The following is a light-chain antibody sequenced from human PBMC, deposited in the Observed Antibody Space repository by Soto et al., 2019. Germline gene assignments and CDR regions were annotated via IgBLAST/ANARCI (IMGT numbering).Light chain of an antibody. J-gene: IGLJ2*01. CDR2: SNN. V-gene: IGLV1-44*01. CDR3: AAWDDSLNGPL. CDR1: NSNIGSNT. Sequence: QSVLTQPPSASGAPGQRVTTSCSGSNSNIGSNTVNWYQQLPGTAPKLLIYSNNQRPSGVPDRCSGSKSGTSASLAISGLQSEDEADYYCAAWDDSLNGPLFGGGTKVTVL.